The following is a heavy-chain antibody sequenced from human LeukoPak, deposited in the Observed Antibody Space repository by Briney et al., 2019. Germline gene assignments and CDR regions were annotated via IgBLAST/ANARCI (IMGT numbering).Heavy chain of an antibody. CDR3: VRLSVVSPHRYFDL. CDR2: IYHTGGT. D-gene: IGHD4-23*01. J-gene: IGHJ2*01. Sequence: PGGSLRLSCAASGFTFDDYAMHWVRQAPGKGLEWRAYIYHTGGTNYNPSLKSRVTISVDTSKNQFSLRLTSVTAADTAVYHCVRLSVVSPHRYFDLWGRGTLVTVSS. V-gene: IGHV4-59*08. CDR1: GFTFDDYA.